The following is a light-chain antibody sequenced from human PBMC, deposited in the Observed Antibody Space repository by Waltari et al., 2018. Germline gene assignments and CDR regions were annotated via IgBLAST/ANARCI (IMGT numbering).Light chain of an antibody. CDR2: LGS. CDR1: QSPLHSNGYNY. V-gene: IGKV2-28*01. Sequence: DIVMTQSPLSLPVTPGEPASISCRSSQSPLHSNGYNYLDWYLQKPGQSPQLLIYLGSFPASVFPDRCSRRGSGTDFTLKISRVEADDFGVYYGMQALQTPIPFGQGTRLEIK. J-gene: IGKJ5*01. CDR3: MQALQTPIP.